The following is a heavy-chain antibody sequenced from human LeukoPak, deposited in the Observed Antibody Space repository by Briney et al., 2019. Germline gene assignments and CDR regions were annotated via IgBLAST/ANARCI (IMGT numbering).Heavy chain of an antibody. CDR1: GYTFTSYA. CDR2: INAGNGNT. V-gene: IGHV1-3*01. J-gene: IGHJ4*02. CDR3: ARDRGSGWFYFYY. Sequence: GASVKVSCKASGYTFTSYAMHWVRQAPGQRLEWMGWINAGNGNTKYSQKFQGRVTITRDTSASTAYMELSSLRSEDTAVYYCARDRGSGWFYFYYWGQGTLVTVSS. D-gene: IGHD6-19*01.